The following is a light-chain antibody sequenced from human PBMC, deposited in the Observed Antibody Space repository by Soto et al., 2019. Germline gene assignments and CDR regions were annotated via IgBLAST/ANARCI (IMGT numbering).Light chain of an antibody. CDR1: QSVSSSY. J-gene: IGKJ5*01. CDR3: QQYGISPGT. V-gene: IGKV3-20*01. CDR2: GAS. Sequence: EIVLTQSPGTLSLSPGDRATLSCRASQSVSSSYLAWYQQKPGPAPRLLIYGASIRATGVPDRFSGSGSGTDFTLTISRLEPEDFAVYYCQQYGISPGTFGQGTRREMK.